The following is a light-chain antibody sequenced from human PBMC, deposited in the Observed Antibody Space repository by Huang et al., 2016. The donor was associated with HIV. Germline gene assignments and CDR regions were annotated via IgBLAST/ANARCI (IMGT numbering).Light chain of an antibody. Sequence: EIVLTQSPAILSLSPGERATLSCRASQTVSTYLAWYQQRPGQAPRLLIYDASNRATGIPARFSGGGSGTDFTLTISSLEPADFAVYYCQQRSAWPPTFGPGTKVEFK. V-gene: IGKV3-11*01. J-gene: IGKJ3*01. CDR1: QTVSTY. CDR2: DAS. CDR3: QQRSAWPPT.